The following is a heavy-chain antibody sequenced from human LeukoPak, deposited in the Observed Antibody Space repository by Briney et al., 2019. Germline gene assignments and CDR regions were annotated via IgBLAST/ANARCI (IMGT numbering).Heavy chain of an antibody. Sequence: PGGSLRLSCAASGFTVSSNYMSWVRQAPGQGLEWVSAISRSGDSTYYRDSVKGWFTISRDNSKNTLYLHMNSLTAEDTGLYYCAKRRESGIGSLYYFDSWGQGTLVTVSS. V-gene: IGHV3-23*01. CDR2: ISRSGDST. J-gene: IGHJ4*02. D-gene: IGHD1-14*01. CDR1: GFTVSSNY. CDR3: AKRRESGIGSLYYFDS.